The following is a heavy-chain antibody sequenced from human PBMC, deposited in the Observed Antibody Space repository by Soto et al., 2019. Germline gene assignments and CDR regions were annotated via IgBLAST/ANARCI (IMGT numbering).Heavy chain of an antibody. J-gene: IGHJ5*02. CDR2: ISYDGSNK. D-gene: IGHD3-16*01. CDR3: AKLGGWFDP. V-gene: IGHV3-30*18. CDR1: GFTFSSYG. Sequence: QVQLVESGGGVVQPGRSLRLSCAASGFTFSSYGMHWVRQAPGKGLEWVAVISYDGSNKYYADSVKGRFTISRDNSKNTLYLQMNSLSAEDTAVYYCAKLGGWFDPWGQGTLVTVSS.